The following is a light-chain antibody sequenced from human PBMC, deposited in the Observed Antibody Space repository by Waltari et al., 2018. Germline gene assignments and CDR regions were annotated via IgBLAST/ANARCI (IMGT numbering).Light chain of an antibody. V-gene: IGLV2-8*01. Sequence: QSALTQPPPASGSPGPSLTISCTRLTTTGYTCVSWYQHHPGNAPNLIIYKVNRRPAGVPDRSSGSESGNTASLTVSGLQSEDEADYYCSSYEGTSTLLFGGGTKLTVL. CDR2: KVN. CDR3: SSYEGTSTLL. CDR1: TTTGYTC. J-gene: IGLJ2*01.